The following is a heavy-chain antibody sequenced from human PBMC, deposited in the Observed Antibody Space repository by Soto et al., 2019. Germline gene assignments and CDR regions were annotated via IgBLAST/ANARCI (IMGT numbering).Heavy chain of an antibody. D-gene: IGHD3-22*01. J-gene: IGHJ4*02. V-gene: IGHV3-7*01. Sequence: GGSVRLSCAASGFTFSTYWMSWVRQAPGKGLEWVANIKQDAGHIYSVDSVKGRFTISRDNSKNSLFLQMNSLRAEDTAVYYCARGSHDISGYRYYFDYWGQGTLVTVSS. CDR3: ARGSHDISGYRYYFDY. CDR1: GFTFSTYW. CDR2: IKQDAGHI.